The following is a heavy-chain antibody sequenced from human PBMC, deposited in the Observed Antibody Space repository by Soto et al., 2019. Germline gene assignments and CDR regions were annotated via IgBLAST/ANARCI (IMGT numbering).Heavy chain of an antibody. J-gene: IGHJ3*02. CDR3: ARYDSSGYYYKRDDAFDI. CDR2: IIPIFGTA. CDR1: GGTFSSYA. Sequence: ASVKVSCKASGGTFSSYAISWVRQAPGQGLEWMGGIIPIFGTANYAQKFQGRVTITADESTSTAYMELSSLRSEDTAVYYCARYDSSGYYYKRDDAFDIWGQGTMVTVSS. V-gene: IGHV1-69*13. D-gene: IGHD3-22*01.